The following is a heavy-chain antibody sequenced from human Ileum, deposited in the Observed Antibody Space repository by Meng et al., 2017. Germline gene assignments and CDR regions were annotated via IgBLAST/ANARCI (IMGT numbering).Heavy chain of an antibody. CDR2: ISGRGDTT. CDR3: APEDWFDP. CDR1: VLTFNNNV. Sequence: EVGGDLVQRGGSLSITSAASVLTFNNNVMNWVRRTPGKGLEWVSTISGRGDTTHYADSVKDRFTISRDNSKSTLYLQMNSLRAEDTAVYYCAPEDWFDPWGQGTLVTVSS. J-gene: IGHJ5*02. V-gene: IGHV3-23*01.